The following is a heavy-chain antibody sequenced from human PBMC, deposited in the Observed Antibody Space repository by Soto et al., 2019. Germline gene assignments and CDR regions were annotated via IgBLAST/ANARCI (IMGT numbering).Heavy chain of an antibody. CDR2: ISGSGGST. Sequence: EVQLLESGGGLVQPGGSLRLSCAASGITFSSYAMSWVRQAPGKGLEWVSAISGSGGSTYYADSVKGRFTISRDNSKNTLYLQMKSLRAEDTAVYYCAKAQLLWFGEFPPDYFDYWGQGTLVSVSS. CDR3: AKAQLLWFGEFPPDYFDY. CDR1: GITFSSYA. V-gene: IGHV3-23*01. D-gene: IGHD3-10*01. J-gene: IGHJ4*02.